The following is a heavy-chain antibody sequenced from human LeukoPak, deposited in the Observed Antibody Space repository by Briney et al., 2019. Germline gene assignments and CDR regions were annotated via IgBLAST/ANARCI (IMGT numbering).Heavy chain of an antibody. V-gene: IGHV1-18*01. CDR1: GYTFTSYG. Sequence: ASVKVSFKASGYTFTSYGISWVRQAPGQGLEWMGWISAYNGNTNYAQKLQGRVTMTTDTSTSTAYMELRSLRSDDTAVYYCAREVSPILWFGELLLPPKAFDIWGQGTMVTVSS. CDR3: AREVSPILWFGELLLPPKAFDI. J-gene: IGHJ3*02. D-gene: IGHD3-10*01. CDR2: ISAYNGNT.